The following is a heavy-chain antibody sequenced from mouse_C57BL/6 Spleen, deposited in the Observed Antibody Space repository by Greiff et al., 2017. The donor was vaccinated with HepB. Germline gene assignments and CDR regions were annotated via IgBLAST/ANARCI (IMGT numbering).Heavy chain of an antibody. CDR1: GFTFSSYG. D-gene: IGHD1-1*01. CDR3: ARDRGSSYGGRYYFDY. J-gene: IGHJ2*01. V-gene: IGHV5-6*02. Sequence: EVKLVESGGDLVKPGGSLKLSCAASGFTFSSYGMSWVRQTPDKRLEWVATISSGGSYTYYPDSVKGRFTISRDNAKNTLYLQMSSLKSEDTAMYYCARDRGSSYGGRYYFDYWGQGTTLTVSS. CDR2: ISSGGSYT.